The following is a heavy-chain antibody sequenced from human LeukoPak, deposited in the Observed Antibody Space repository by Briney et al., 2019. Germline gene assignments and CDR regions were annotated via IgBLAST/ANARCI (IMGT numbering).Heavy chain of an antibody. CDR3: ARAGGYGDYFDY. CDR1: GYTFTGYY. CDR2: INPNSGGT. D-gene: IGHD4-17*01. J-gene: IGHJ4*02. V-gene: IGHV1-2*02. Sequence: ASVKVSCKASGYTFTGYYMHWVRQAPGQGLEWMGWINPNSGGTNYAQKFQGRVTMTRDTSTSTVYMELSSLRSEDTAVYYCARAGGYGDYFDYWGQGTLVTVSS.